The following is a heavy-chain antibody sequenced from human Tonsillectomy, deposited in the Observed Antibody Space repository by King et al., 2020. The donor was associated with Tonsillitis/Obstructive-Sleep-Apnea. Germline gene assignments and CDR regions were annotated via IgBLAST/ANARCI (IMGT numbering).Heavy chain of an antibody. Sequence: VQLVESGGGLVQPGGSLRLSCEASGFTFSSYAMSWVRQAPGKGLEWVSSITGSDKRTHYADSVKGRFTISRDNSKNPLYLKTIVLRAEDTAVYYCAKEQCSSRYYFDYWGQGTLVTVSS. J-gene: IGHJ4*02. D-gene: IGHD6-13*01. CDR3: AKEQCSSRYYFDY. CDR1: GFTFSSYA. CDR2: ITGSDKRT. V-gene: IGHV3-23*04.